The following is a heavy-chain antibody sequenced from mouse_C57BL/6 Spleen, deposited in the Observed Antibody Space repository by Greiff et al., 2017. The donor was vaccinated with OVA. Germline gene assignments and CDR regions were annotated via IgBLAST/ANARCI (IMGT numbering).Heavy chain of an antibody. CDR3: ASSYYSNYFDY. D-gene: IGHD2-5*01. Sequence: EVMLVESGGGLVKPGGSLKLSCAASGFTFSSYTMSWVRQTPEKRLEWVATISGGGGNTYYPDSVKGRFTISRDNAKNTLYLQMSSLRSEDTALYYCASSYYSNYFDYWGQGTTLTVSS. CDR1: GFTFSSYT. CDR2: ISGGGGNT. V-gene: IGHV5-9*01. J-gene: IGHJ2*01.